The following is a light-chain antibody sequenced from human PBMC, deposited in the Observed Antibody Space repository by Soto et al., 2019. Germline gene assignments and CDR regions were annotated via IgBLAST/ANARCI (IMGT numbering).Light chain of an antibody. J-gene: IGKJ1*01. CDR2: AAS. Sequence: VIWVDMSPSVLSAATGESITSSSLISQGISSYLAWYQQKPGKAPELLIYAASTLQSRVPSRFSCRRSGPDFTLTFSCRQPEDSAIYYSKQHDSLPRTFAQGTKVDI. V-gene: IGKV1D-8*01. CDR1: QGISSY. CDR3: KQHDSLPRT.